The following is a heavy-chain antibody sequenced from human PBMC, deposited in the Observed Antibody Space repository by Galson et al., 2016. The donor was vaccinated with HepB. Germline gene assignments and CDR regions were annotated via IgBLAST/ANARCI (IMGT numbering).Heavy chain of an antibody. D-gene: IGHD2-8*01. CDR2: LSGSDGST. Sequence: SLRLSCAASGFIFSSYAMSWVRQAPGKGLEWVSGLSGSDGSTYYADSAKGRFTISRDNSENTVYLQMNSLRADDTAVYYCARDRGVYVYYSYGMDVWGQGTTVAVSS. CDR1: GFIFSSYA. CDR3: ARDRGVYVYYSYGMDV. J-gene: IGHJ6*02. V-gene: IGHV3-23*01.